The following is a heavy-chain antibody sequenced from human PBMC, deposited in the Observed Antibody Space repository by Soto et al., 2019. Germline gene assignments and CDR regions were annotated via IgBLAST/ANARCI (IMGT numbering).Heavy chain of an antibody. J-gene: IGHJ4*02. CDR1: GYTFTSYG. CDR2: ISAYNGNT. V-gene: IGHV1-18*01. D-gene: IGHD3-10*01. CDR3: ARDLPSIWFGLFPSGDY. Sequence: QVQLVQSGAEVKKPGASVKVSCKASGYTFTSYGISWVRQAPGRGLEWMGWISAYNGNTNYAQKLQGRVTMTTDTSTSTAYMELRSLRSDDTAVYYCARDLPSIWFGLFPSGDYWGQGTLVTVSS.